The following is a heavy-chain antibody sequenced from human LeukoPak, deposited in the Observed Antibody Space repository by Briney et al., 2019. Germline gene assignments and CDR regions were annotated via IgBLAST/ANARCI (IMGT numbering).Heavy chain of an antibody. CDR1: GFTFSSYA. CDR3: ARGAYYYDSSGYQLDY. D-gene: IGHD3-22*01. Sequence: GGSLRLSCAASGFTFSSYAMSWVRQAPGKGLEWVSVISGSGDSTNYADSVKGRFTISRDNSKNTLYLQMNSLRAEDTAVYYCARGAYYYDSSGYQLDYWGQGTLVTVSS. J-gene: IGHJ4*02. V-gene: IGHV3-23*01. CDR2: ISGSGDST.